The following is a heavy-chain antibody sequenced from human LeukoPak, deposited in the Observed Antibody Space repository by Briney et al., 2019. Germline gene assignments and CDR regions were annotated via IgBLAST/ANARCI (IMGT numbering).Heavy chain of an antibody. CDR1: GFTFSSYG. CDR3: AREGGTSAAGTEFDY. CDR2: IWCDGSNK. J-gene: IGHJ4*02. V-gene: IGHV3-33*01. Sequence: GGSLRLSCAASGFTFSSYGMHWVRQAPGKGLEGVAVIWCDGSNKYYADSVKGRFTISRDNSKNTLYLQMNSLRAEDTAVYYCAREGGTSAAGTEFDYWGQGTLVTVSS. D-gene: IGHD6-13*01.